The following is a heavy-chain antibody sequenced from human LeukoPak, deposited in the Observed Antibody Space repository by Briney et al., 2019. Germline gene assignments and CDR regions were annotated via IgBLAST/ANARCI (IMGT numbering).Heavy chain of an antibody. CDR2: INHSGST. Sequence: PSETLSLTCAVYGGSFSGYYWSWIRQPPGKGLEWIGEINHSGSTNYNPSLKSRVTISVDTSKNQFSLKLSSVTAADTAVYYCARGRGGPYGMDVWGQGTTVTASS. V-gene: IGHV4-34*01. CDR3: ARGRGGPYGMDV. D-gene: IGHD2-15*01. J-gene: IGHJ6*02. CDR1: GGSFSGYY.